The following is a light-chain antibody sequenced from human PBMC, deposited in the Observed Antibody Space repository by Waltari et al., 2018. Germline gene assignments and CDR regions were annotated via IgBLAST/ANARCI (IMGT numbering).Light chain of an antibody. CDR2: DVN. CDR1: SSDVGAYNY. J-gene: IGLJ2*01. V-gene: IGLV2-14*03. Sequence: QSALTQPASVSGSPGQSITISCTASSSDVGAYNYVSWYQHHPGKAPKLLIYDVNKWPSGVSNRFSGSKSGNTASLTIFGLQAEDEADYYCMSYTMSTTLVIGGGTKLTVL. CDR3: MSYTMSTTLV.